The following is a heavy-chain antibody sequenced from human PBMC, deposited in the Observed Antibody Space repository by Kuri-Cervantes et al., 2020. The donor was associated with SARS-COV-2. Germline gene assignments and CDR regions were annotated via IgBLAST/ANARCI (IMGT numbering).Heavy chain of an antibody. V-gene: IGHV4-30-4*01. CDR2: IYYSGTT. Sequence: SCTVSGDSISSGDYYWSWIRQPPGKGLEWIGFIYYSGTTSYNPSLKSRVTMSVDTSKKQFSLDLRSVTAADTAIYYCARGPGYNGYYYMDVWGNGTTVTVSS. CDR3: ARGPGYNGYYYMDV. CDR1: GDSISSGDYY. J-gene: IGHJ6*03. D-gene: IGHD5-24*01.